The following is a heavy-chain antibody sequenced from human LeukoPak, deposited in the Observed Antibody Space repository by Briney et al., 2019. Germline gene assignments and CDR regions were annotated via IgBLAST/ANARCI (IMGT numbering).Heavy chain of an antibody. CDR3: ARDRYQLGNGAFDI. Sequence: GASVEVSCKASGYTFTSYDINWVRQATGQGLEWMGWMNPNSGNTGYAQKFQGRVTITRNTSISTAYMELSSLRSEDTAVYYCARDRYQLGNGAFDIWGQGTMVTVSS. D-gene: IGHD1-1*01. J-gene: IGHJ3*02. CDR1: GYTFTSYD. V-gene: IGHV1-8*03. CDR2: MNPNSGNT.